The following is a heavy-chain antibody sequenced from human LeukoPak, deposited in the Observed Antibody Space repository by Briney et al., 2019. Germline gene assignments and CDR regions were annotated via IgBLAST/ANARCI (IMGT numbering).Heavy chain of an antibody. D-gene: IGHD3-22*01. CDR1: GGSVSSGSHY. J-gene: IGHJ3*02. V-gene: IGHV4-39*07. CDR2: IYHSGST. Sequence: SETLSLTCNVSGGSVSSGSHYWSWIRQPAGKGLEWIGSIYHSGSTYYNPSLKSRVTISVDTSKSQFSLKLSSVTAADTAVYYCARVPTYYYDSDAFDIWGQGTMVTVSS. CDR3: ARVPTYYYDSDAFDI.